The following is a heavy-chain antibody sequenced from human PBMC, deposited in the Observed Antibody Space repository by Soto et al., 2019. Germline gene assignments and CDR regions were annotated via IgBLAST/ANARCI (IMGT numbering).Heavy chain of an antibody. CDR1: GGSINSYF. Sequence: PSETLSLISTVSGGSINSYFWSWIRQSPGKGLEWIGHIYYSGSTSYSPSLKSRVSISVDTSKNQFSLEVHSVTAADTAVYYCARAGTNMVQFDYWGQGTLVTVSS. CDR2: IYYSGST. J-gene: IGHJ4*02. CDR3: ARAGTNMVQFDY. D-gene: IGHD3-10*01. V-gene: IGHV4-59*01.